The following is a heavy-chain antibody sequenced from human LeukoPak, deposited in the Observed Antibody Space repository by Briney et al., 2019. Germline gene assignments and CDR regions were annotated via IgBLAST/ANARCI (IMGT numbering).Heavy chain of an antibody. CDR1: GFTFSSFW. D-gene: IGHD3-16*01. CDR2: ISSSGSTI. J-gene: IGHJ4*02. Sequence: GGSLRLSCAASGFTFSSFWMTWVRQAPGKGLEWVSYISSSGSTIYYADSVKGRFTISRDNAKNSLYLQMNSLRAEDTAVYYCARDPVSRPGLWGQGTLVTVSS. V-gene: IGHV3-48*04. CDR3: ARDPVSRPGL.